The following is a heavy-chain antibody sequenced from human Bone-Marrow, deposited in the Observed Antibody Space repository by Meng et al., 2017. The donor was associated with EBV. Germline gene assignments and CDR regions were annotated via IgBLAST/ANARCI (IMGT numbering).Heavy chain of an antibody. CDR2: SRNRFNSYTT. D-gene: IGHD4-17*01. CDR1: GFTFCDHY. J-gene: IGHJ4*02. CDR3: ATLYYGDYGLTSFDY. V-gene: IGHV3-72*01. Sequence: EVQLVESXXXXVXXVWSLILSFLVAGFTFCDHYMDWVRQAPGKGLEWVGRSRNRFNSYTTDYATSVRGRFIISRDDSKSSLYLQMNSLKTEDTAVYYCATLYYGDYGLTSFDYWGQGTLVTVSS.